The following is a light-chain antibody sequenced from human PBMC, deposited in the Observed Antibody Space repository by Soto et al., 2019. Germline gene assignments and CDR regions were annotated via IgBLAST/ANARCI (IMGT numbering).Light chain of an antibody. V-gene: IGKV1-5*03. CDR1: QSVGRW. CDR2: SAS. J-gene: IGKJ2*01. Sequence: DIQMTQSTSTLSASVGDRVNITCRASQSVGRWLAWYQQKPGKAPKLLVFSASRLDSGAPSRFSGSGSGTDFTLTISSLQPDDFATYSCQQYNSFSTFGQGTKLEIK. CDR3: QQYNSFST.